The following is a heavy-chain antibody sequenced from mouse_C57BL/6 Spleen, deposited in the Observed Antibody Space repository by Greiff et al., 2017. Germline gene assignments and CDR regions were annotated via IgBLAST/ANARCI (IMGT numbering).Heavy chain of an antibody. CDR3: AREGGYYGDFDV. V-gene: IGHV3-6*01. D-gene: IGHD1-1*01. Sequence: VQLQQSGPGLVKPSQSLSLTCSVTGYSITSGYYWNWIRQFPGNKLEWMGYISYDGSNNYNPSLKNRISITRDTSKNQFFLKLNSVTTEDTATYYCAREGGYYGDFDVWGTGTTVTVSS. CDR2: ISYDGSN. CDR1: GYSITSGYY. J-gene: IGHJ1*03.